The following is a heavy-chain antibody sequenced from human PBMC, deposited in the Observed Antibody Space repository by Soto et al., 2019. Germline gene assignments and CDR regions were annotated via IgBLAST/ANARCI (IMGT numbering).Heavy chain of an antibody. V-gene: IGHV4-38-2*01. CDR1: GYSISSGYY. J-gene: IGHJ5*02. CDR2: IYHGGST. CDR3: ARVGPWVPYYYDSSHYTFENWFDP. D-gene: IGHD3-22*01. Sequence: SETLSLTCAVSGYSISSGYYWGWLRQPPGRGLEWLGSIYHGGSTYYNPSLNSRVTLSIDMTNNHVSLILNSVTAAETAFYYCARVGPWVPYYYDSSHYTFENWFDPWGQGTLVTVSS.